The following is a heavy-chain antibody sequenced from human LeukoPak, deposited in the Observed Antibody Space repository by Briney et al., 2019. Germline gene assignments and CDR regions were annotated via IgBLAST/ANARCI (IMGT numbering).Heavy chain of an antibody. J-gene: IGHJ4*02. Sequence: SETLSLTCAVYGGSFSGYYWSWIRPPPGKGLEWIGEINHSGSTNYNPSLKSRVTISVDTSKNQFSLKLSSVTAADTAVYYCARGFFGVVPGAYYFDYWGQGTLVTVSS. CDR2: INHSGST. CDR3: ARGFFGVVPGAYYFDY. CDR1: GGSFSGYY. D-gene: IGHD3-3*01. V-gene: IGHV4-34*01.